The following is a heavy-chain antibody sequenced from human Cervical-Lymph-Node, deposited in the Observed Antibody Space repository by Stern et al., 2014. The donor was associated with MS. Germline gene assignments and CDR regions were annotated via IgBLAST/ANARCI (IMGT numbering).Heavy chain of an antibody. V-gene: IGHV7-4-1*02. D-gene: IGHD4/OR15-4a*01. Sequence: QVQLVQSGSELKKPGASVKVSCKASGYTFTFYGINWVRQAPGQGLEYMGWINTNSGNPTYAQAFTGRFVFSLDTSVSTAYLQISGLKAEDTAVYYCARDKMLTTFDSWGQGTLVTVFS. CDR2: INTNSGNP. CDR3: ARDKMLTTFDS. CDR1: GYTFTFYG. J-gene: IGHJ4*02.